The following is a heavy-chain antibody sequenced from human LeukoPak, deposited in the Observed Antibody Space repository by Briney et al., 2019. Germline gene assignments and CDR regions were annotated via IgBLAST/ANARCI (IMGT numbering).Heavy chain of an antibody. CDR1: GFTFSSYW. CDR2: IEPAGSAT. D-gene: IGHD2-15*01. J-gene: IGHJ4*02. V-gene: IGHV3-7*01. Sequence: VGSLRLSCTASGFTFSSYWMTWVRQAPGKGLEWVANIEPAGSATYYVDSVKGRFTISRDNAKNLLYLQMNSLRAEDSAVYHCGRFGYVAAVDSWGQGALVTVSS. CDR3: GRFGYVAAVDS.